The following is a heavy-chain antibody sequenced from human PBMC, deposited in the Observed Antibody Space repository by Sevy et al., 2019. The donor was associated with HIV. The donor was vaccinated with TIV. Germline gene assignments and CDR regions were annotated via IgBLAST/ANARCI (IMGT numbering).Heavy chain of an antibody. V-gene: IGHV4-31*03. D-gene: IGHD3-10*01. CDR2: IYNSGTT. J-gene: IGHJ5*02. CDR1: GGSISSGGHY. Sequence: SETLSLTCTVSGGSISSGGHYWSWVRQHPGKGLEWIGYIYNSGTTYYNPSLKSRVTISGDTSKNQFSRKLSSVTAADTAVYYCARGVTMVRGVIITLNWFDPWGQRTLVTVSS. CDR3: ARGVTMVRGVIITLNWFDP.